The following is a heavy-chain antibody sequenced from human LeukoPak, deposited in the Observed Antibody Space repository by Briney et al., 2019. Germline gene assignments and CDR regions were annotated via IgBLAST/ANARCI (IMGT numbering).Heavy chain of an antibody. V-gene: IGHV5-51*01. CDR2: IYPGDSDT. J-gene: IGHJ3*02. D-gene: IGHD2-2*01. CDR3: ARPLRYCSSTSCYYVFDI. CDR1: GYSFTSYW. Sequence: GESLKISCKGSGYSFTSYWIGWVRQMPGKGLEWMGIIYPGDSDTRYSPSFQGQVTISADKSISTAYLQWSSLKASDTAMYYCARPLRYCSSTSCYYVFDIWGQGTMVTASS.